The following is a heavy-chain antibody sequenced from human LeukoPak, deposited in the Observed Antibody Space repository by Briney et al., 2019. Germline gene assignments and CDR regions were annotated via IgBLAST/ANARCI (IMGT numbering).Heavy chain of an antibody. CDR2: ISGSGGST. CDR3: AKSGGLSGSGRLAMDV. J-gene: IGHJ6*02. V-gene: IGHV3-23*01. Sequence: QPGGSLRLSCAASGFPFSSYAMSWVRQAPGKGLEWVSGISGSGGSTYYADSVKGGFTSSRDNSNNTLYVKMNSLRVEDTAVYYCAKSGGLSGSGRLAMDVWGQGTTVTVSS. D-gene: IGHD3-10*01. CDR1: GFPFSSYA.